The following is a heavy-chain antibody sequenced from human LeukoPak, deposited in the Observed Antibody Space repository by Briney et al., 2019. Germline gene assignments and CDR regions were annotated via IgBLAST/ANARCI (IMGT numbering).Heavy chain of an antibody. D-gene: IGHD5-24*01. CDR1: GYTFNGYY. Sequence: GASVKVSCKASGYTFNGYYMHWVRQAPGQGLEWMGRINPNSGGTNYAQKFQGRVTMTRDTSISTAYMELNSLRSDDTAVYYCARDLGGDGYNRFDYWGQGTLVTVSS. CDR3: ARDLGGDGYNRFDY. J-gene: IGHJ4*02. V-gene: IGHV1-2*06. CDR2: INPNSGGT.